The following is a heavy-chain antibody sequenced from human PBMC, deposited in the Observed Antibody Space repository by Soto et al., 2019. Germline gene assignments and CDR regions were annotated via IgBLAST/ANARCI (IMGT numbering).Heavy chain of an antibody. Sequence: SETLSLTCTVSGGSISSSSYYWGWIRQPPGKGLEWIGSIYYSGSTYYNPSLKSRVTISVDTSKNQFSLKLSSVTAADTAVYYCARHDILFTFLGDGWFDPWGQGTLVTVSS. CDR1: GGSISSSSYY. D-gene: IGHD3-16*01. V-gene: IGHV4-39*01. CDR2: IYYSGST. CDR3: ARHDILFTFLGDGWFDP. J-gene: IGHJ5*02.